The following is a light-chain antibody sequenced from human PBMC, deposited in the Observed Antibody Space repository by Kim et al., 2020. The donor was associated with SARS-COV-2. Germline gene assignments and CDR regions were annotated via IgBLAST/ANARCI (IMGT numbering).Light chain of an antibody. J-gene: IGLJ3*02. Sequence: LCPGQTASTTCAGDKLGDKSACWYQQKTGQSPVLVTCQDNKRRSGIPARFSGSNSGNTATLTISGAQAMDEADYYCQACDSSTAVFGGGTKLTVL. CDR2: QDN. CDR3: QACDSSTAV. CDR1: KLGDKS. V-gene: IGLV3-1*01.